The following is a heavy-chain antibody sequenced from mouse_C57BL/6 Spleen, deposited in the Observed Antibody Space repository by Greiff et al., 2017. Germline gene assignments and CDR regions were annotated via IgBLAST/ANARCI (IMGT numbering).Heavy chain of an antibody. Sequence: EVQLQQSGAELVRPGASVKLSCTASGFNIKDYYMHWVKQRPEQGLEWIGRIDPEDGDTEYAPKFQGKATMTADTSSNTAYLQLSSLTSEDTAVYYCTTEGYYGSSSFDVWGTGTTVTVSS. J-gene: IGHJ1*03. CDR1: GFNIKDYY. CDR2: IDPEDGDT. V-gene: IGHV14-1*01. D-gene: IGHD1-1*01. CDR3: TTEGYYGSSSFDV.